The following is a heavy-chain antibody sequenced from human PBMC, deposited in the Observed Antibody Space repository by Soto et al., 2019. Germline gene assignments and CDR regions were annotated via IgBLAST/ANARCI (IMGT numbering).Heavy chain of an antibody. J-gene: IGHJ6*02. CDR1: GGTFSSYA. CDR2: IIPIFGTA. CDR3: ARHYSATPEDIVVVVAAQPSVYYYYGMDV. Sequence: QVQLVQSGAEVKKPGSSVKVSCKASGGTFSSYAISWVRQAPGQGLEWMGGIIPIFGTANYAQKFQGRVTITADESTRTAYMELSSLRPEDTAVYYCARHYSATPEDIVVVVAAQPSVYYYYGMDVWGQGTTVTVSS. V-gene: IGHV1-69*01. D-gene: IGHD2-15*01.